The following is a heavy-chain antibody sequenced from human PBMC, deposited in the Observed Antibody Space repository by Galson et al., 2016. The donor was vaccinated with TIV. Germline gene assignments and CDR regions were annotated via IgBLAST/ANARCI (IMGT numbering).Heavy chain of an antibody. V-gene: IGHV4-59*08. CDR3: VRISRETAVGDF. CDR1: GDAMGGHF. CDR2: NYNSGYT. Sequence: ETLSLTCTVSGDAMGGHFWSWVRQPPGKGLEWIGYNYNSGYTNYYPSLKGRVTITLDTSTSQFSLKLTSVTAADTAMYSCVRISRETAVGDFWGQGTLVTVSS. D-gene: IGHD5-18*01. J-gene: IGHJ4*02.